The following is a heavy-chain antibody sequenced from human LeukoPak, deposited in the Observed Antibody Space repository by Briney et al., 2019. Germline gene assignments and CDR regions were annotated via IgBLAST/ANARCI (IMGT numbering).Heavy chain of an antibody. J-gene: IGHJ4*02. D-gene: IGHD3-22*01. CDR3: AKTVVNYYDSSGRYYFDY. Sequence: GGSLRLSCAASGFTFSSYAMSWARRAPGEGVEWVSAISGSGGSTYYADSVKGRFTISRDNSKNTLYLQMNSMRAEDTAVYYCAKTVVNYYDSSGRYYFDYWGQGTLVTVSS. CDR1: GFTFSSYA. V-gene: IGHV3-23*01. CDR2: ISGSGGST.